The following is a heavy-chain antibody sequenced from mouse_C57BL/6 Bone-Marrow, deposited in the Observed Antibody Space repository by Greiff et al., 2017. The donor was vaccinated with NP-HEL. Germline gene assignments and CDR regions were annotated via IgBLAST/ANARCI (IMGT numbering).Heavy chain of an antibody. CDR3: AGRLRSYAMGY. CDR2: ISSGGSYT. J-gene: IGHJ4*01. V-gene: IGHV5-6*02. CDR1: GFTFSSYG. D-gene: IGHD1-1*01. Sequence: DVQLVESGGDLVKPGGSLKLSCAASGFTFSSYGMSWVRQTPDKRLEWVATISSGGSYTYYPDSVKGRFTISRDKAKNTLYLQMSSLKSEDTAMYYCAGRLRSYAMGYWGQGTSVTVSS.